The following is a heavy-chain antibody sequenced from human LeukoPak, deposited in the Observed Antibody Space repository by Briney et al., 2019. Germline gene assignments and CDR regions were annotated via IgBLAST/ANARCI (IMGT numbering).Heavy chain of an antibody. J-gene: IGHJ1*01. V-gene: IGHV3-21*01. Sequence: GGSLRLSCAASGFTFSSYSMNWVRQAPGKGLEWVSSISSSSSYIYYADSVKGRFTISRDNAKNSLYLQMNSLRAEDTAVYYCARGVTPITMRANFQHWGQGTLVTVSS. CDR3: ARGVTPITMRANFQH. D-gene: IGHD3-22*01. CDR1: GFTFSSYS. CDR2: ISSSSSYI.